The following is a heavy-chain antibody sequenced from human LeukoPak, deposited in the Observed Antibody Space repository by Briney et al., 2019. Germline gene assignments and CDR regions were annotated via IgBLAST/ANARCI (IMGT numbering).Heavy chain of an antibody. CDR1: GFIFSSYW. V-gene: IGHV3-7*03. J-gene: IGHJ4*02. CDR2: IKQDGSEK. Sequence: GGSLRLSCAASGFIFSSYWMSWVRQAPGKGLEWVANIKQDGSEKYYVDSVKGRFTISRDNAKNSLYLQMNSLRAEDTAVYYCAKDPYYYDSSGYFDYWGQGTLVTVSS. CDR3: AKDPYYYDSSGYFDY. D-gene: IGHD3-22*01.